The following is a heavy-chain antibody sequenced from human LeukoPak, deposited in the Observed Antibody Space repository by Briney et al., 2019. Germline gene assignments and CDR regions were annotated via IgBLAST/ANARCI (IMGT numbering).Heavy chain of an antibody. V-gene: IGHV3-7*01. CDR1: GFTFSRYW. J-gene: IGHJ4*02. D-gene: IGHD6-19*01. Sequence: GGSLRLSCVASGFTFSRYWMSWVRQAPGKGREWVAKIKQDGSGEYYLDSVKGRFTISRDNAKNSLYLQMNSLRADDTAVYFCTTGYSSGWYNEGNYWGQGTLVTVSS. CDR3: TTGYSSGWYNEGNY. CDR2: IKQDGSGE.